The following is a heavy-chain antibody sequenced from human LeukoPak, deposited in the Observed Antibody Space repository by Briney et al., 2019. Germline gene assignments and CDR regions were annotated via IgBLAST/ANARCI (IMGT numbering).Heavy chain of an antibody. V-gene: IGHV4-34*01. D-gene: IGHD2-15*01. CDR3: ARGRGFATPLYYYYYYMDV. CDR2: INHSGST. J-gene: IGHJ6*03. CDR1: GGSFSGYY. Sequence: SETLSLTCAVYGGSFSGYYWSWIRQPPGKGLEWIGEINHSGSTNYNPSLKSRVTISVDTSKNQFSLKLSSVTAADTAVYYCARGRGFATPLYYYYYYMDVWGKGTTVTVSS.